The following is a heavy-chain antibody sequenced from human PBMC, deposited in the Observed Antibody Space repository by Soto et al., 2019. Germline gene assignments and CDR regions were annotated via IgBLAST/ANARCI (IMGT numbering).Heavy chain of an antibody. CDR1: GGTFDHAA. CDR2: INPMFNST. D-gene: IGHD3-9*01. Sequence: QVQLVQSGAEVKKPGSSVKVSCEAPGGTFDHAAITWVRQAPGQGLEWMGGINPMFNSTHYAQKFQGRVTITADAATSTAFMGVRRLRSDDTAVYYCARQIFAADYWGQGTLLVVSS. J-gene: IGHJ4*02. V-gene: IGHV1-69*01. CDR3: ARQIFAADY.